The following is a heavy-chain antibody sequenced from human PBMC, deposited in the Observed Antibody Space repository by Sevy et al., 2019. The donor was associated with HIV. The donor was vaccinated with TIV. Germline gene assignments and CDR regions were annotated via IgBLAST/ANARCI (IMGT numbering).Heavy chain of an antibody. V-gene: IGHV1-8*01. D-gene: IGHD2-2*01. Sequence: ASVKVSCKASGYSLNSYDINWVRQATGQGLEWMGWMNPDSGRRGCAPKFQGRVTMTTDTSKGTAYMELRGLRSDDSAVYYCARADLDSTTFFYYYGLDVWGQGTTVTVSS. CDR1: GYSLNSYD. CDR2: MNPDSGRR. CDR3: ARADLDSTTFFYYYGLDV. J-gene: IGHJ6*02.